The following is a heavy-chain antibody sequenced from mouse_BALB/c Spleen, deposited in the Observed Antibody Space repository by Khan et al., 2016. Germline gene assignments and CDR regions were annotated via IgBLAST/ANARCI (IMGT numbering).Heavy chain of an antibody. CDR2: VYPYNGDT. CDR3: APGLYYDYDGFAY. Sequence: VQLQQSGPELVKPGASVKISCKASGYTFTDYNMHWVKQSHGKSLEWIGYVYPYNGDTGYNQNFKSKATLTVDNYSSTAYLELRSLTSEDSAVYCCAPGLYYDYDGFAYWGQGTLVTVSA. J-gene: IGHJ3*01. V-gene: IGHV1S29*02. CDR1: GYTFTDYN. D-gene: IGHD2-4*01.